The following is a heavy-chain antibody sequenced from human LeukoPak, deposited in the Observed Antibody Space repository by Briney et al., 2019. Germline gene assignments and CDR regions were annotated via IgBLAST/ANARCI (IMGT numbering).Heavy chain of an antibody. D-gene: IGHD2-2*01. J-gene: IGHJ4*02. CDR1: GYTFTSYY. Sequence: ASVKVSCKASGYTFTSYYMHWVRQAPGQGLEWMGIINPSGGSTSYAQKFQGRVTMTRDMSTSTVYMELSSLRSEDTAVYYCARRVVPAAPFDYWGQGTLVTVSS. CDR2: INPSGGST. CDR3: ARRVVPAAPFDY. V-gene: IGHV1-46*01.